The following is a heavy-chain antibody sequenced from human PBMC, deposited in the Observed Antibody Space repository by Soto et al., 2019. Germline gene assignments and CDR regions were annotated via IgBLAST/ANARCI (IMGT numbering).Heavy chain of an antibody. V-gene: IGHV4-39*07. CDR1: GDSITSNSYL. CDR3: ARGLISGYYLYDAFDI. J-gene: IGHJ3*02. D-gene: IGHD3-22*01. Sequence: SETLSLTCTVSGDSITSNSYLWAWIRQPPGKGLEWIGSIYYSGTTYYNPSLKSRVTISVDTSKNQFSLKLSSVTAADTAVYYCARGLISGYYLYDAFDIWGQGTMVTVSS. CDR2: IYYSGTT.